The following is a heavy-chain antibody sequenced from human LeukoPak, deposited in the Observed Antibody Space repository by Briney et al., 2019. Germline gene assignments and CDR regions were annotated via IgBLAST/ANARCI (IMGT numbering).Heavy chain of an antibody. V-gene: IGHV4-59*12. CDR1: GGSISSYY. D-gene: IGHD2-15*01. Sequence: SETLSHTCTVSGGSISSYYWSWIRQPPGKGLEWIGYIYYSGSTNYNPSLKSRVTISVDTSKNQFSLKLSSVTAADTAVYYCARSPGKYCSGGSCYQYYFDYWGQGTLVTVSS. CDR2: IYYSGST. J-gene: IGHJ4*02. CDR3: ARSPGKYCSGGSCYQYYFDY.